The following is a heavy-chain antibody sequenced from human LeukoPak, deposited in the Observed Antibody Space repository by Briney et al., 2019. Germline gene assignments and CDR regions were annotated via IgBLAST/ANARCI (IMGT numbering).Heavy chain of an antibody. J-gene: IGHJ4*02. CDR3: ARDGGYGPPHGLS. CDR2: INPNSGGT. V-gene: IGHV1-2*02. D-gene: IGHD5-18*01. CDR1: GYTFTVYY. Sequence: ASVTVSFTAAGYTFTVYYMHWVRQPPAQGLEWMGWINPNSGGTNYAQKFQGRVTMTRDTSISTAYMELSRLRSDDTAVYYCARDGGYGPPHGLSWGQGTLVTVSS.